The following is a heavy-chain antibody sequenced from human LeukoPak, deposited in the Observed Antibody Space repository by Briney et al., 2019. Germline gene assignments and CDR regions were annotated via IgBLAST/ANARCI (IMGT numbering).Heavy chain of an antibody. Sequence: PGMSLRLSCAASGFTFSSYAMQWVRQAPGKGREGLAVISYDGSNKYYADSVKGRFTISRDNSKHTLYLQMNSLRAEETSVHYCARFAVVVVPAAAYYGMDVWGQGATVTVSS. CDR1: GFTFSSYA. D-gene: IGHD2-2*01. CDR2: ISYDGSNK. V-gene: IGHV3-30-3*01. J-gene: IGHJ6*02. CDR3: ARFAVVVVPAAAYYGMDV.